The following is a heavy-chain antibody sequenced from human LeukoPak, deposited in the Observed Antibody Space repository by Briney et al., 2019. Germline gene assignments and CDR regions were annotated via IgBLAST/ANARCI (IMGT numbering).Heavy chain of an antibody. CDR2: IYYSGST. Sequence: PSETPSLTCTVSGDSISSGAYYWGWIRQPPGKGLEWIGSIYYSGSTYDNPSLKSRVTISVDTSRNQFSLKLSSVTAADTAVYYCARDVSPNGVVDYWGQGTLVTVSS. D-gene: IGHD2-8*01. V-gene: IGHV4-39*07. J-gene: IGHJ4*02. CDR1: GDSISSGAYY. CDR3: ARDVSPNGVVDY.